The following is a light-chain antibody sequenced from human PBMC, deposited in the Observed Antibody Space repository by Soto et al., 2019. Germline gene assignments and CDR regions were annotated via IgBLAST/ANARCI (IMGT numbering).Light chain of an antibody. J-gene: IGLJ1*01. CDR2: EGG. V-gene: IGLV2-23*01. Sequence: QSALTQPASVSGSXXQSIAXXCTGTSSDVGTYNLVSWYQQHPGKAPKLLISEGGKRPSGVSDRFSGSKSGNTASLTISGLQAEDEADYYCCSFAAGNTYVFGTGTKLTVL. CDR3: CSFAAGNTYV. CDR1: SSDVGTYNL.